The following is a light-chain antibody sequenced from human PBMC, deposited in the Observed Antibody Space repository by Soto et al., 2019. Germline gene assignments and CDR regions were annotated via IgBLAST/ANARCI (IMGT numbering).Light chain of an antibody. CDR2: GAS. CDR1: QSVSSSY. CDR3: QQYGSSLYT. J-gene: IGKJ2*01. V-gene: IGKV3-20*01. Sequence: EIVLTQSPGTLSLSPGERATLSCRASQSVSSSYLAWYQQKPGQAPRLLIYGASSRATGIPDRFSGSGSGTDFPLTLSRLEPEDFAVYYCQQYGSSLYTFGQGTKLEIK.